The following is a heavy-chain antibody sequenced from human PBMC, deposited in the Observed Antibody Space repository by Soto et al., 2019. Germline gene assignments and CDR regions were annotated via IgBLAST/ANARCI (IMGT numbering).Heavy chain of an antibody. Sequence: ASVKVSCKASGYTFTSYGISWVRQAPGQGLEWMGWISAYNGNTNYAQKLQGRVTMTTDTSTSTAYMELSSLRSEDTAVYYCARGHTIFGVAHNYYYGMDVWGQGTTVTVSS. CDR2: ISAYNGNT. V-gene: IGHV1-18*01. CDR3: ARGHTIFGVAHNYYYGMDV. CDR1: GYTFTSYG. J-gene: IGHJ6*02. D-gene: IGHD3-3*01.